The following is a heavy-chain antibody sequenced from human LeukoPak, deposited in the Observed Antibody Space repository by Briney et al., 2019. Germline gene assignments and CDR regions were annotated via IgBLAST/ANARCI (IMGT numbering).Heavy chain of an antibody. Sequence: GGSVRLSCTASGYTFSTYAMMWVRQTPGQGLEWVSAITAGSGSAIYADYVKGRVTISRDDSKRTLFFELNSLRSEDTAVYYCSRDPSGDYIGAFDMWGQGTMVTVSS. CDR1: GYTFSTYA. CDR2: ITAGSGSA. J-gene: IGHJ3*02. CDR3: SRDPSGDYIGAFDM. D-gene: IGHD4-17*01. V-gene: IGHV3-23*01.